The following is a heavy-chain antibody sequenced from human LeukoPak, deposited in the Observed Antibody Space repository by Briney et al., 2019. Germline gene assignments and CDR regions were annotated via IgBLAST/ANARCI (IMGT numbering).Heavy chain of an antibody. D-gene: IGHD6-13*01. CDR3: ARDLPQQQPPNY. V-gene: IGHV3-53*01. CDR1: GFTVSSNY. J-gene: IGHJ4*02. Sequence: PGGSLRLSCAASGFTVSSNYMSWVRQAPGKGLEWVSLIYSGGSTYYADSVKGRFTISRDNAKNSLYLQMNSLRAEDTAVYYCARDLPQQQPPNYWGQGTLVTVSS. CDR2: IYSGGST.